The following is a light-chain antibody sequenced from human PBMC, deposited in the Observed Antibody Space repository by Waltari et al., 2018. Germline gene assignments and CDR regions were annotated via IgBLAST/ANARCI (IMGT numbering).Light chain of an antibody. CDR2: DVS. V-gene: IGLV2-14*03. CDR1: SSDVGGHHY. CDR3: SSFTSSSTRV. Sequence: QSALTQPASVSGSPGQSITISCTGTSSDVGGHHYVSWYQQHPGKAPKLMIYDVSNRPSGVSNRFSGSKSGNTASLTISGLQAEDEADYYCSSFTSSSTRVFGGGTKLTVL. J-gene: IGLJ3*02.